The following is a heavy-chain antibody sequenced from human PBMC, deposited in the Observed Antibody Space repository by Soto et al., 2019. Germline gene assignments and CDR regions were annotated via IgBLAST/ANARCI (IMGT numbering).Heavy chain of an antibody. Sequence: QVQLVESGGGVVQPGRSLRLSCAASGFTFSSYAMHWVRQAPGKGLEWVAVISYDGSNKYYADSVKGRFTMARDNSKNTRYLQMNSRRAEDTAVYYCARDRGYSDGPYDYGMDVWGQGTTVTVSS. CDR3: ARDRGYSDGPYDYGMDV. D-gene: IGHD5-18*01. J-gene: IGHJ6*02. CDR2: ISYDGSNK. V-gene: IGHV3-30-3*01. CDR1: GFTFSSYA.